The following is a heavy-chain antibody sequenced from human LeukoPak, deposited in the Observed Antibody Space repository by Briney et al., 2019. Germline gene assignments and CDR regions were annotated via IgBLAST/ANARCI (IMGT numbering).Heavy chain of an antibody. CDR3: ARRDGYNYVDY. Sequence: GESLKISCNGSGYSFTSYWIGWVRQMPGKGLEWMGIIYPDDSDTRYSPSFQGQVTISADESINTAYLQWSGLKASDTAIYHCARRDGYNYVDYWGRGTLVTVSS. V-gene: IGHV5-51*01. J-gene: IGHJ4*02. CDR2: IYPDDSDT. CDR1: GYSFTSYW. D-gene: IGHD5-24*01.